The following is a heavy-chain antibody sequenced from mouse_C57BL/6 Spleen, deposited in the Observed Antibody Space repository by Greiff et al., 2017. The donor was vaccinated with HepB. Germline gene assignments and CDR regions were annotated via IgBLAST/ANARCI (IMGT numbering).Heavy chain of an antibody. J-gene: IGHJ4*01. Sequence: EVQRVESGEGLVKPGGSLKLSCAASGFTFSSYAMSWVRQTPEKRLEWVAYISSGGDYIYYADTVKGRFTISRDNARNTLYLQMSSLKSEDTAMYYCTRDEGNYDAMDYWGQGTSVTVSS. CDR1: GFTFSSYA. D-gene: IGHD2-1*01. CDR3: TRDEGNYDAMDY. CDR2: ISSGGDYI. V-gene: IGHV5-9-1*02.